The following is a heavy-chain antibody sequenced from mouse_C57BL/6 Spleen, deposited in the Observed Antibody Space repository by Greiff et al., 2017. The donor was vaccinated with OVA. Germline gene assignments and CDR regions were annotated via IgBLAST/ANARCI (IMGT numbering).Heavy chain of an antibody. V-gene: IGHV3-6*01. J-gene: IGHJ1*03. CDR2: ISYDGSN. D-gene: IGHD4-1*01. Sequence: EVKLQESGPGLVKPSPSLSLTCSVTGYSITSGYYWNWIRQFPGNKLEWMGYISYDGSNNYNPSLKNRISITRDTSKNQFFLKLNSVTTEDTATYYCARTGSYWYFDVWGTGTTVTVSS. CDR3: ARTGSYWYFDV. CDR1: GYSITSGYY.